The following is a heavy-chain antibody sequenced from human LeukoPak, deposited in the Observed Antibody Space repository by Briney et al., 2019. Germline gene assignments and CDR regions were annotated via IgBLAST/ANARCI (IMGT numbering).Heavy chain of an antibody. J-gene: IGHJ3*02. V-gene: IGHV1-69*05. D-gene: IGHD3-22*01. CDR2: IIPTFGTA. CDR1: GGTLSSYA. CDR3: ARARRETATYYYDSSGYFVYGAFDI. Sequence: GSSVKVSCKASGGTLSSYAISWVRQAPGQRLEWMGGIIPTFGTANYTQKFQGRVTITTHESTSTVYMELSRLRSEDTAVYYCARARRETATYYYDSSGYFVYGAFDIWGEGTMVTVSS.